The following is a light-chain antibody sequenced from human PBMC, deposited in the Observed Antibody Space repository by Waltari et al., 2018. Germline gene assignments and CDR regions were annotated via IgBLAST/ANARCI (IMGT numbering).Light chain of an antibody. CDR1: QSVSSY. CDR3: QQPAGFT. CDR2: DAS. Sequence: EIVLTQSPATLSLSPGERATLSCRASQSVSSYLAWYQQKPGHAPRLLIYDASNRATGIPARFSGSGSGTDFTLTISSLEPEDFAVYYCQQPAGFTFGPGTKVDIK. V-gene: IGKV3-11*01. J-gene: IGKJ3*01.